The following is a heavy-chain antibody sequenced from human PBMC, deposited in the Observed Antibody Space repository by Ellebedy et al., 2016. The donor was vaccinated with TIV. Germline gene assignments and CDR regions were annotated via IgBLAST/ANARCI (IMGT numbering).Heavy chain of an antibody. CDR2: LNPCGGGI. CDR3: ALSGVRGPCAWLDR. Sequence: AASVKVSCKASGYTFTNYYMHWVRHAPGQGLEWVGILNPCGGGITYAQRFQGRVAMTRDTSTSTVYLDLANLKSEDTAIYYCALSGVRGPCAWLDRWGQGTLVTVSS. V-gene: IGHV1-46*01. CDR1: GYTFTNYY. J-gene: IGHJ5*02. D-gene: IGHD3-10*01.